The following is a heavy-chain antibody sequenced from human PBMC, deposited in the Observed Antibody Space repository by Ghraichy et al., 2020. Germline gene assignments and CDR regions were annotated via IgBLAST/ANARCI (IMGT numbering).Heavy chain of an antibody. CDR3: ARVYYYYMDI. CDR2: LYRGGST. Sequence: GGSLRLSCAVSGLSVSINDMTWVRQAPGEGLECVSVLYRGGSTYYADSVKGRFTISRDNSKKMVSLQMNSLGAEDTAIYYCARVYYYYMDIWGKGTTVTVSS. J-gene: IGHJ6*03. V-gene: IGHV3-66*01. CDR1: GLSVSIND.